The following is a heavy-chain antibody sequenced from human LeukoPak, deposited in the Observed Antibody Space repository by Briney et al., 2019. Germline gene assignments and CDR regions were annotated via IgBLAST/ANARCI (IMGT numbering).Heavy chain of an antibody. CDR2: INHSGST. V-gene: IGHV4-34*01. J-gene: IGHJ4*02. CDR1: GGSFSGYY. Sequence: PSETLSLTCAVYGGSFSGYYWSWIRQPPGKGLEWIGEINHSGSTNYNPSLKSRVTISVDTSKNQFSLKLSSVTAADTAVYYCAGLITMVRGVIKDYWGQGTLVTVSS. D-gene: IGHD3-10*01. CDR3: AGLITMVRGVIKDY.